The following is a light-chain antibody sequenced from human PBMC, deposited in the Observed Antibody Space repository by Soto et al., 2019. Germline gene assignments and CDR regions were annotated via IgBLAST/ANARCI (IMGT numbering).Light chain of an antibody. J-gene: IGKJ3*01. CDR1: QSISGY. CDR2: AAS. V-gene: IGKV1-39*01. Sequence: DIQMTQSPSSLSASVGDRVTITCRASQSISGYLNWYQQKPGKAPKLLIYAASSLQSGVPSRFSGSGSGTDFTLTISSLQPEDFATYFCLQHNIYPFTFGPGTKVDIK. CDR3: LQHNIYPFT.